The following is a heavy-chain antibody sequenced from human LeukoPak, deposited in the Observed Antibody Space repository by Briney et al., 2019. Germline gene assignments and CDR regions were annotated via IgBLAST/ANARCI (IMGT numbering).Heavy chain of an antibody. D-gene: IGHD3-3*01. CDR3: ARGRFLEWLLYNHSGYEGYYYMDV. V-gene: IGHV4-34*01. J-gene: IGHJ6*03. CDR2: INHSGST. CDR1: GGSFSGYY. Sequence: KPSETLSLTCAVYGGSFSGYYWSWIRQPPGKGLERIGEINHSGSTNYNPSLKSRVTISVDTSKNQFSLKLSSVTAADTAVYYCARGRFLEWLLYNHSGYEGYYYMDVWGKGTTVTVSS.